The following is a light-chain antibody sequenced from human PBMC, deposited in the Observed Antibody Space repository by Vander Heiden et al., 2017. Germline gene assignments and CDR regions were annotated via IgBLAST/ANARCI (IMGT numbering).Light chain of an antibody. CDR1: PSVLYSSNNKNY. CDR3: QQYYSTPLT. Sequence: DIVMTQSPDSLAVSLGERATINCTSSPSVLYSSNNKNYLAWYQQKPGQAPKLLIYGASNRETGVPDRFSGSGPGTDFTLTISSLEAEDVAVYYCQQYYSTPLTFGQGTKVEIK. J-gene: IGKJ1*01. V-gene: IGKV4-1*01. CDR2: GAS.